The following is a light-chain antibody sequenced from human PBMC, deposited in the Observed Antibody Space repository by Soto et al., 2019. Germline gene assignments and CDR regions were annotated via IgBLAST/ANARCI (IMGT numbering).Light chain of an antibody. CDR1: QSISSD. CDR3: QQSYSTPRALT. Sequence: DIQMTQSPSSLSASVGDRVTITCRASQSISSDLNWYQQKPGKAPKLLIYAASSLQSGVPSRFSGSGSGTDFTLTISSLQPEDFATYYCQQSYSTPRALTFGGGTKVEIK. J-gene: IGKJ4*01. V-gene: IGKV1-39*01. CDR2: AAS.